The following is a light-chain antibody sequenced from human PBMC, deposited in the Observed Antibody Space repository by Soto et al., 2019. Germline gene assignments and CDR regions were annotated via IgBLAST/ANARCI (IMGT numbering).Light chain of an antibody. CDR3: SSYAGSNNFG. CDR1: SSNIETHD. J-gene: IGLJ1*01. CDR2: SND. V-gene: IGLV1-44*01. Sequence: QSVLTQPPSASGTPGQRVTISCSGGSSNIETHDIYWHQQLPGSAPKLLIYSNDQRPSGVPDRFSASKSGNTASLTVSGLQAEDEADYYCSSYAGSNNFGFGTGTKVTVL.